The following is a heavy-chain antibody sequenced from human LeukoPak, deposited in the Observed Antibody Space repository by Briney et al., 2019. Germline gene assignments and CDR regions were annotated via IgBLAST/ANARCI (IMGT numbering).Heavy chain of an antibody. CDR3: ARVGYSSSWYGAFDI. J-gene: IGHJ3*02. Sequence: SETLSLTCTVSGGSISSYYWSWFRQPPGKGLEWIGSIYYSGSTYYNPSLKSRVTISVDTSRNQFSLKLSSVTAADTAVYYCARVGYSSSWYGAFDIWGQGTMVTVSS. CDR1: GGSISSYY. D-gene: IGHD6-13*01. CDR2: IYYSGST. V-gene: IGHV4-59*05.